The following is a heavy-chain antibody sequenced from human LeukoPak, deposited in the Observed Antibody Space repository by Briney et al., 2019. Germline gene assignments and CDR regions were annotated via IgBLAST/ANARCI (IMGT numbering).Heavy chain of an antibody. CDR3: AREGEQQLVGSEFDY. D-gene: IGHD6-13*01. CDR2: FYHSGST. V-gene: IGHV4-59*12. J-gene: IGHJ4*02. Sequence: PSETLSLTCSVSGGFNTHYYWSWIRQPPGKGLEWIGYFYHSGSTNYNPSLKSRVTISVDTSKNQFSLKLSSVTAADTAVYYCAREGEQQLVGSEFDYWGQGTLVTVSS. CDR1: GGFNTHYY.